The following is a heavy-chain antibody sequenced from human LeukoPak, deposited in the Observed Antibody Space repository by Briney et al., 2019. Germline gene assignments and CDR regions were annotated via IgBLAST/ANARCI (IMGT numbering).Heavy chain of an antibody. J-gene: IGHJ4*02. Sequence: GRSLRLYCAASGFTFSSYGMHWVRQAPGKGLEWVAVISYDGSNKYYADSVKGRFTISRDNSKNTLYLQMNSLRAEDAAVYYCAKDSRSLRYFDWSDYWGQGTLVTVSS. CDR2: ISYDGSNK. CDR3: AKDSRSLRYFDWSDY. V-gene: IGHV3-30*18. D-gene: IGHD3-9*01. CDR1: GFTFSSYG.